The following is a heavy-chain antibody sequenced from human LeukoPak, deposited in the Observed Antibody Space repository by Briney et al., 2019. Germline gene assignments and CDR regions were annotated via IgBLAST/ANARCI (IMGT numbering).Heavy chain of an antibody. CDR2: LWYDGSNE. V-gene: IGHV3-30*02. CDR3: AREKCSSPSCYRYYGMDV. CDR1: GFTFSSYP. Sequence: GGSLRLSCAASGFTFSSYPMHWVRQAPGKGLEWVTFLWYDGSNEYYADSVKGRFTISRDNSKSTLYLQMNSLRADDTAVYYCAREKCSSPSCYRYYGMDVWGQGTTVTASS. J-gene: IGHJ6*02. D-gene: IGHD2-2*01.